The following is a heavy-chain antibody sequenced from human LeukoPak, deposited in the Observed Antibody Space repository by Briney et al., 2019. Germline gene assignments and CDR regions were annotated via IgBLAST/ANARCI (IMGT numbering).Heavy chain of an antibody. J-gene: IGHJ6*02. D-gene: IGHD2-2*01. CDR3: ARDLGVPAGNTYYYYGMDV. CDR1: GFTFSDYY. V-gene: IGHV3-33*08. Sequence: GGSLRLSCAASGFTFSDYYMSWVRQAPGKGLEWVAVIWYDGSNKYYADSVKGRFTISRDNSKNTLYLQMNSLRAEDTAVYYCARDLGVPAGNTYYYYGMDVWGQGTTVTVSS. CDR2: IWYDGSNK.